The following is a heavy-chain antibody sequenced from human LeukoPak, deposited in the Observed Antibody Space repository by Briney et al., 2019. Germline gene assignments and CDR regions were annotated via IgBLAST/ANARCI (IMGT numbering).Heavy chain of an antibody. J-gene: IGHJ4*02. CDR2: MTPNSGNT. Sequence: ASVKVSCKASGYTFTSYDINWVRQATGRGLEWMGSMTPNSGNTAYAQKFQGRVTMTRTTSISTAYMELSSLRSEDTAVYYCARGASRSFGYWGQGTLVTVSS. CDR3: ARGASRSFGY. CDR1: GYTFTSYD. V-gene: IGHV1-8*01.